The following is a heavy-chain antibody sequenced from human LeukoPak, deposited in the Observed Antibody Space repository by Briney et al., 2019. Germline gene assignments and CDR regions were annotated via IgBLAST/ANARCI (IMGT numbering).Heavy chain of an antibody. V-gene: IGHV3-74*01. J-gene: IGHJ6*02. CDR2: IASDGSST. CDR1: GFTFSSYW. Sequence: GGSLRLPCAASGFTFSSYWMNWVRQAPGKGLVWVSRIASDGSSTTYADSVKGRFSISRDNAKNTLYLQMNSLRAEDTAPYYCAKSVAIYFYYGLDVWGQGTLVTISS. D-gene: IGHD3-3*01. CDR3: AKSVAIYFYYGLDV.